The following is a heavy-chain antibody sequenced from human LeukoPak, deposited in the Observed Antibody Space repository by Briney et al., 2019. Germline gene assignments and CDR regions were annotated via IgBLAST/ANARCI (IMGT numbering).Heavy chain of an antibody. CDR1: GGSISTYY. J-gene: IGHJ3*02. D-gene: IGHD2-15*01. Sequence: SETLSLTCTVSGGSISTYYWSWLRQPPGKGLEWIGYIYNSGRTNYNPSLESRVTISVDASKNQFSLKLNSVTAADTAVYYCVRERNCSGASCLDGFDIWGQGTMVTVSS. V-gene: IGHV4-59*01. CDR2: IYNSGRT. CDR3: VRERNCSGASCLDGFDI.